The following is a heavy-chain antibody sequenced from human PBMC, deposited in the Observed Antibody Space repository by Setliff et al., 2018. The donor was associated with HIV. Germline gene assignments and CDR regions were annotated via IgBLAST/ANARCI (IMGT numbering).Heavy chain of an antibody. D-gene: IGHD2-15*01. Sequence: GASVKVSCKASGGTFSSSALSWVRQARRQGPEWLGGIIPVFGMTDYAQNFQGRLTITADTSTSTAYMELLSLRSEDAAIYYCATQTVAVGAPGYFDSWGQGTLVTVSS. J-gene: IGHJ4*02. V-gene: IGHV1-69*10. CDR3: ATQTVAVGAPGYFDS. CDR2: IIPVFGMT. CDR1: GGTFSSSA.